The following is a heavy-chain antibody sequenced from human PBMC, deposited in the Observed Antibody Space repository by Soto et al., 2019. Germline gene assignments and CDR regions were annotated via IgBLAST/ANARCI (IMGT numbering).Heavy chain of an antibody. D-gene: IGHD3-3*01. CDR3: ARDWRGSYYYYGMDV. Sequence: SETLSLACAVSVYSVSSGYYWGWIRQPPGKGLEWIGSIYHSGSTYYNPSLKSRVTISVDTSKNQFSLKLSSVTAADTAVYYCARDWRGSYYYYGMDVWGQGTTVTVSS. J-gene: IGHJ6*02. V-gene: IGHV4-38-2*02. CDR1: VYSVSSGYY. CDR2: IYHSGST.